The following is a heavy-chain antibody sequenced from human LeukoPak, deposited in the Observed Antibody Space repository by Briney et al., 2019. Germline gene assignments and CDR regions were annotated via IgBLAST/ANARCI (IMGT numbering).Heavy chain of an antibody. Sequence: GGSLRLSCAASGFTVSNNYMSWIRQAPGKGLEWVSIIYAAGSIYYADSVKGRFTTSRDNSKNTLYLQMNSLRAEDTAVYYCATDYDVLTGYYSDVGYWGQGTLVTVSS. CDR1: GFTVSNNY. V-gene: IGHV3-66*01. J-gene: IGHJ4*02. D-gene: IGHD3-9*01. CDR3: ATDYDVLTGYYSDVGY. CDR2: IYAAGSI.